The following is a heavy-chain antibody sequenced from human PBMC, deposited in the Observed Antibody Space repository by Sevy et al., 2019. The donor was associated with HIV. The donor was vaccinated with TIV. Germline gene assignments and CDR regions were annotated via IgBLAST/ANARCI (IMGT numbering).Heavy chain of an antibody. CDR1: GFTFSSYG. D-gene: IGHD3-10*01. J-gene: IGHJ1*01. Sequence: GGSLRLSCAASGFTFSSYGMHWVRQAPGKGLEWVAVIWYDGSNKYYADSVKGRFTISRDNSKNTQYLQMNSLRAEDTAVYYCARDPAGEGYAIRYFEHWGQGTLVTVSS. CDR2: IWYDGSNK. CDR3: ARDPAGEGYAIRYFEH. V-gene: IGHV3-33*08.